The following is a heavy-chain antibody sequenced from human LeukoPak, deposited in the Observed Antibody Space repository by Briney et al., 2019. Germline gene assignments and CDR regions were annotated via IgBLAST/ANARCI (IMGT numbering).Heavy chain of an antibody. V-gene: IGHV3-53*01. CDR1: GFTFSSYW. CDR3: ARGGSYLSAFDI. D-gene: IGHD1-26*01. CDR2: IYSGGST. Sequence: GGSLRLSCAASGFTFSSYWMSWVRQAPGKGLEWVSIIYSGGSTFYADSVKGRFTISRDNSKDTLYLQMNSLRAEDTAVYYCARGGSYLSAFDIWGQGTMVTVSS. J-gene: IGHJ3*02.